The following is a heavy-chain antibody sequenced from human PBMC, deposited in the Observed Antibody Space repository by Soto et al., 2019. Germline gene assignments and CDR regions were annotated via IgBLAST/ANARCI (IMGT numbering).Heavy chain of an antibody. CDR3: ARGRYCLTGRCFPNWFDS. D-gene: IGHD2-15*01. CDR1: GDSISTVDYF. J-gene: IGHJ5*01. V-gene: IGHV4-30-4*01. CDR2: IYKSATT. Sequence: QVQLLESGPGLVKPSQTLSLTCSVSGDSISTVDYFWAWVRQPPGQALEYIGYIYKSATTYYNPSFESRVVISLDTSKSQCSLNVTSLTAADTAVYFCARGRYCLTGRCFPNWFDSWGQGTLVTVSS.